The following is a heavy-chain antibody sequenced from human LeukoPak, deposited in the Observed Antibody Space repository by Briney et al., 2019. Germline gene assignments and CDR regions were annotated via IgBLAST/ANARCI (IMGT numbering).Heavy chain of an antibody. D-gene: IGHD3-10*01. J-gene: IGHJ5*02. CDR3: ARGKEYYGSGSYGSNWFDP. CDR1: GGSIIRYY. V-gene: IGHV4-59*01. CDR2: IYYSGST. Sequence: SETLSLTCTVSGGSIIRYYWSWIRQPPGKGLEWIGYIYYSGSTNYNPSLKSRVTISIDMSKNQFSLKLSSVTAADTAVYYCARGKEYYGSGSYGSNWFDPWGQGTLVTVSS.